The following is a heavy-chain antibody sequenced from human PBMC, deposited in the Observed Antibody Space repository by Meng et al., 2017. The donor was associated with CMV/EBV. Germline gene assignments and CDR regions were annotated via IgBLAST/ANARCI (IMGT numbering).Heavy chain of an antibody. V-gene: IGHV4-34*01. CDR3: ARGLQSTYYDFWSGYYPALLYGMDV. Sequence: GSLRLSCAVYGGSFSGYYWSWIRQPPGKGLEWIGEINHSGSTNYNPSLKSRVTISVDTSKNQFSLKLSSVTAADTAVYYCARGLQSTYYDFWSGYYPALLYGMDVWGQGTTVTVSS. CDR1: GGSFSGYY. D-gene: IGHD3-3*01. CDR2: INHSGST. J-gene: IGHJ6*02.